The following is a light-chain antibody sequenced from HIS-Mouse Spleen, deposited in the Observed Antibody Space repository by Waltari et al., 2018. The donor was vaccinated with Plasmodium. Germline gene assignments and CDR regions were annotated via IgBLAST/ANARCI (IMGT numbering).Light chain of an antibody. CDR3: SSYAGSNNLV. V-gene: IGLV2-8*01. J-gene: IGLJ2*01. Sequence: QSALTQPPSASGSPGQSVTISCTGTSSDVGGYNYVSWYQQHPGTAPKLMIYEVSKLPSGFPYRFSGSKSGNTASLTVSGLQAEDEADYYCSSYAGSNNLVFGGGTKLTVL. CDR2: EVS. CDR1: SSDVGGYNY.